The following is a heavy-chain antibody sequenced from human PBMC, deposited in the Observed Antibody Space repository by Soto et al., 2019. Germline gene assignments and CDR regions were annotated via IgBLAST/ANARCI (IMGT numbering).Heavy chain of an antibody. J-gene: IGHJ4*01. CDR1: GFTFSNFA. V-gene: IGHV3-23*01. Sequence: PVGSLRLSYVASGFTFSNFAMTWVRQPPGKGLEWVSVISDSGDTTFHADSVKGRFTISRDNSKKTVYLQMNSLRAEDTAVYYCAKAARATTLYNFDFWGQGTLVTVSS. CDR3: AKAARATTLYNFDF. D-gene: IGHD1-26*01. CDR2: ISDSGDTT.